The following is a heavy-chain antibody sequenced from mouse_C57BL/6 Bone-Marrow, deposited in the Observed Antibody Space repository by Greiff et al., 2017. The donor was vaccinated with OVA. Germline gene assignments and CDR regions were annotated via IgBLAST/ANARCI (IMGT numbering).Heavy chain of an antibody. J-gene: IGHJ2*01. CDR1: GYTFTSYW. D-gene: IGHD1-1*01. CDR3: AVSIITTVVEYYFDY. Sequence: QVQLQQPGAELVKPGASVKLSCKASGYTFTSYWMHWVKQRPGQGLEWIGMIHPNSGSTNYNEKFKSKATLTVDKSSSTAYMQLSSLTSEDSAVYYCAVSIITTVVEYYFDYWGQGTTLTVSS. CDR2: IHPNSGST. V-gene: IGHV1-64*01.